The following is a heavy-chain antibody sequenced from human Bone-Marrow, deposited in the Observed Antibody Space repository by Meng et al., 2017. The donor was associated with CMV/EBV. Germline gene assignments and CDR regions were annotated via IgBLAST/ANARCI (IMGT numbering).Heavy chain of an antibody. CDR2: ISSSSSYI. CDR3: ARDTAGSRYDFWSGYYGLSDHYYGMDV. J-gene: IGHJ6*02. D-gene: IGHD3-3*01. CDR1: GFTFSSYS. V-gene: IGHV3-21*01. Sequence: GESLKISCAASGFTFSSYSMNWVRQAPGKGLEWVSSISSSSSYIYYADSVKGRFTISRDNAKNSLYLQMNSLRAEDTAVYYCARDTAGSRYDFWSGYYGLSDHYYGMDVWGQGTTVTVSS.